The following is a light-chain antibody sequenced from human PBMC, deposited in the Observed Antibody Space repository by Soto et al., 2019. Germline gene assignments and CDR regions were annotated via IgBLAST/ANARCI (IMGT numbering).Light chain of an antibody. CDR2: GAS. V-gene: IGKV3-20*01. Sequence: EIVLTQSPGTLSLSPWERATLSCRASQSVTSNYLAWYQQKPGQAPRLLIFGASIRDTGLPDRFSGSGSGTDFTLTISRLEPEDFAVYYCHQYGGSPGTFGQGTKVDIK. CDR1: QSVTSNY. J-gene: IGKJ1*01. CDR3: HQYGGSPGT.